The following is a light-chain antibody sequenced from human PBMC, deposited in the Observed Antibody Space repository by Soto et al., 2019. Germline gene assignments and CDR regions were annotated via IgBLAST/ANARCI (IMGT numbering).Light chain of an antibody. V-gene: IGKV3-15*01. CDR3: PQYNEWPLT. CDR1: QSVSNN. J-gene: IGKJ4*01. Sequence: EIVMKPSPAILYVSPGERATLSCRASQSVSNNVAWYQQKPGQAPRLLIYHAATRATGIPARFSGSGSWTEVAPTISSLQSEDFTIYYCPQYNEWPLTFGGRTKVETK. CDR2: HAA.